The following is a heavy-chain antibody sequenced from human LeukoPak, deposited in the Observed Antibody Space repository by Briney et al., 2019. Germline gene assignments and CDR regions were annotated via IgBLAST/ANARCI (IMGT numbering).Heavy chain of an antibody. CDR2: IIAYNGNT. J-gene: IGHJ3*02. CDR1: GYTFTSYG. CDR3: ASNHTGKQLVRFAFDI. D-gene: IGHD6-13*01. Sequence: ASVKVSCKASGYTFTSYGISWVRQAPGQGLEWMGWIIAYNGNTNYAQKLQGRVTMTTDTSTSTAYMELRSLRSDDTAGYYCASNHTGKQLVRFAFDIWGQGTMVTVSS. V-gene: IGHV1-18*01.